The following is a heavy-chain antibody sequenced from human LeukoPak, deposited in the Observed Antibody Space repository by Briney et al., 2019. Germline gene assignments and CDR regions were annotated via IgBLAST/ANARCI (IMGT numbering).Heavy chain of an antibody. CDR2: INHSGST. CDR1: GGSFSGYY. J-gene: IGHJ6*02. V-gene: IGHV4-34*01. Sequence: PSETLSLTCAVYGGSFSGYYWGWIRQPPGKGLEWIGEINHSGSTNYNPSLKSRVTISVDTSKNQFSLKLSSVTAADTAVYYCARGPVVIIGYGMDVWGQGTTVTVSS. D-gene: IGHD3-22*01. CDR3: ARGPVVIIGYGMDV.